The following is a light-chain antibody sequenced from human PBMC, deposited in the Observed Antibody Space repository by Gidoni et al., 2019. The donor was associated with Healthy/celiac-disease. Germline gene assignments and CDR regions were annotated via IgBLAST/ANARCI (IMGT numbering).Light chain of an antibody. CDR3: QQSYNTPRT. J-gene: IGKJ1*01. V-gene: IGKV1-39*01. CDR2: AAS. CDR1: QSISSY. Sequence: DIQMPQSPSSLSASVGDRVTITCRASQSISSYLNWYQQKPGKAPKLLIYAASSLKSGVPSRFSGSGSGTDFTLTISSLQPEDFATYYCQQSYNTPRTFGQGTTVEI.